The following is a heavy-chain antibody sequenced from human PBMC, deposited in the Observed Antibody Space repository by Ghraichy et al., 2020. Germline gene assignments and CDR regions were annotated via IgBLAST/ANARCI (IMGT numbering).Heavy chain of an antibody. CDR2: IYYSGST. J-gene: IGHJ1*01. V-gene: IGHV4-39*01. Sequence: SETLSLTCTVSGGSISSSSYYWGWIRQPPGKGLEWIGSIYYSGSTYYNPSLKSRVTISVDTSKNQFSLKLSSVTAADTAVYYCARHRYSSSSFFASGWYFQHWGQGSLVTVSS. CDR1: GGSISSSSYY. D-gene: IGHD6-6*01. CDR3: ARHRYSSSSFFASGWYFQH.